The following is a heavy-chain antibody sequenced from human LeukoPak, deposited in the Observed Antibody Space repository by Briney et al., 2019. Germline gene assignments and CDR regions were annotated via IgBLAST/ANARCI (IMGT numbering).Heavy chain of an antibody. CDR3: ARGVLGYSTSWYNWFDP. CDR2: ISSSGSTI. J-gene: IGHJ5*02. Sequence: RGSLRLSCAASVSTSSDYYMSWIRQAPGKGLEWVSYISSSGSTIYYADSLQGRFTISRDSAKNSLYLQMNSLRAEDTAVYYCARGVLGYSTSWYNWFDPWGQGTLGTVSS. CDR1: VSTSSDYY. V-gene: IGHV3-11*04. D-gene: IGHD6-13*01.